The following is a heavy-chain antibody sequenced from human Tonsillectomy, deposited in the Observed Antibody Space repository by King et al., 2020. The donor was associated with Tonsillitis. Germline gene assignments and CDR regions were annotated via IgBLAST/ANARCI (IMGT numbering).Heavy chain of an antibody. D-gene: IGHD3-3*02. CDR2: FSPRDVVP. CDR1: EYSFTSSH. CDR3: AGEIRGNYFFHD. V-gene: IGHV1-46*03. J-gene: IGHJ4*02. Sequence: QLVQSGPEVKKPGASLKVSCKAPEYSFTSSHIHWVRQAPGQGLEWMGVFSPRDVVPTFAQNFQCRITMTRDTSTSTGYMELSSLRSEDTAMYYCAGEIRGNYFFHDGGQGTPATVSS.